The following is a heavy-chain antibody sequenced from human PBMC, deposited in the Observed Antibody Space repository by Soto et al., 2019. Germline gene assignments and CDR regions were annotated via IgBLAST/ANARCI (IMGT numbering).Heavy chain of an antibody. V-gene: IGHV5-51*01. J-gene: IGHJ6*02. D-gene: IGHD2-15*01. CDR1: GYSFTSYW. CDR2: IYPGDSDT. CDR3: ARLDYCSGGSCHDLDYYYYGMDV. Sequence: GESMKISCKVSGYSFTSYWIGGVRQMPGKGLEWMGIIYPGDSDTRYSPSFQGQVTISADKSISTAYLQWSSLKASDTAMYYCARLDYCSGGSCHDLDYYYYGMDVWGQGTTVTVSS.